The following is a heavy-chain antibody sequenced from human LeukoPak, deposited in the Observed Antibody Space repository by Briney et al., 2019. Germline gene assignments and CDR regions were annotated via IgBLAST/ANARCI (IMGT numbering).Heavy chain of an antibody. CDR3: AREGGAAGASGFDD. CDR1: GYSLN. CDR2: ITPSGDST. J-gene: IGHJ4*02. Sequence: ASVKVSCKASGYSLNMHWVRQAPGQGLEWMGIITPSGDSTSYAQKFQGRVTMTRDTSTSTVYMELSDLRSDDTAVYYCAREGGAAGASGFDDWGQGSLVTVSS. V-gene: IGHV1-46*01. D-gene: IGHD6-13*01.